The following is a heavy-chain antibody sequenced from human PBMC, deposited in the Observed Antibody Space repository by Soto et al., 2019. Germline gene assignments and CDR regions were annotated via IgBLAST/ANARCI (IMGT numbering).Heavy chain of an antibody. CDR2: IYPGDSDT. CDR1: GYSFTSYW. CDR3: ARGGGYYYDFWSGYYLDV. D-gene: IGHD3-3*01. Sequence: PGESLKISCKGSGYSFTSYWIGWVRQMPGKGLEWMGIIYPGDSDTRYSPSFQGQVTISADKSISTAYLQWSSLKASDTAMYYCARGGGYYYDFWSGYYLDVWGQGTTVTVSS. J-gene: IGHJ6*02. V-gene: IGHV5-51*01.